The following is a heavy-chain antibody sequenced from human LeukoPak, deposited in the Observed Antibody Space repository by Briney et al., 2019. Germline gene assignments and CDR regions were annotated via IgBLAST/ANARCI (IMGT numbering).Heavy chain of an antibody. Sequence: ASVKVSCKASGYTFTSYGISWMRQAPGQGLEWMGWISAYNGNTNYAQKLQGRVTMTTDTSTSTAYMELRSLRSDDTAVYYCARDEVVVVAATPLYYYGMDVWGQGTTVTVSS. CDR3: ARDEVVVVAATPLYYYGMDV. CDR2: ISAYNGNT. CDR1: GYTFTSYG. D-gene: IGHD2-15*01. J-gene: IGHJ6*02. V-gene: IGHV1-18*01.